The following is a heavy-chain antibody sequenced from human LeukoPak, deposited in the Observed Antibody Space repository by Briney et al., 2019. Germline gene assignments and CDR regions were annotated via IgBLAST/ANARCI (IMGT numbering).Heavy chain of an antibody. CDR2: ISGSGGSR. D-gene: IGHD4-17*01. CDR3: AKDPNGDYVGAFDS. CDR1: GFTFNIYA. J-gene: IGHJ3*01. V-gene: IGHV3-23*01. Sequence: GGSLRLSCVASGFTFNIYAMHWVRQAPGKGLEWVSAISGSGGSRYYADSVEGRFTISRDNAKNTLHLQMNSLRAVDTAVYYCAKDPNGDYVGAFDSWGQGTSVTVSS.